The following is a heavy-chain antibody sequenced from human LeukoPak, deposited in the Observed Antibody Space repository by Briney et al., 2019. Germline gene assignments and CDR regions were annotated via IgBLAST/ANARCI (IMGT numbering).Heavy chain of an antibody. CDR1: GFTFSSYE. D-gene: IGHD2-21*02. CDR3: ARVNCGGDCDPGT. V-gene: IGHV3-48*03. CDR2: ISSSGSTI. Sequence: GGSLRLSCAASGFTFSSYEMNWVRQAPGKGLEWVSYISSSGSTIYYADSVKGRFTISRDNAKNTLYLQMNSLRVDDTAVYYCARVNCGGDCDPGTWGQGTLVTVSS. J-gene: IGHJ5*02.